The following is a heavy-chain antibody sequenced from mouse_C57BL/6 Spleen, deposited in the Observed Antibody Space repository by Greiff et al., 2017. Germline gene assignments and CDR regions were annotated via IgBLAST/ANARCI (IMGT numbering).Heavy chain of an antibody. Sequence: SGPELVKPGASVKMSCKASGYTFTDYNMHWVKQSHGKSLEWIGYINPNNGGTSYNQKFKGKATLTVNKSSSTAYMELRSLTSEDSAVYYCARLGFYYGSSYAMDYWGQGTSVTVAS. CDR3: ARLGFYYGSSYAMDY. D-gene: IGHD1-1*01. CDR2: INPNNGGT. V-gene: IGHV1-22*01. CDR1: GYTFTDYN. J-gene: IGHJ4*01.